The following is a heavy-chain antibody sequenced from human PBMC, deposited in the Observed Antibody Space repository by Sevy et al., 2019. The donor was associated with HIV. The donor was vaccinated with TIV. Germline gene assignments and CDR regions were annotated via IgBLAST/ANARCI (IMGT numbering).Heavy chain of an antibody. CDR2: ISYDGSNE. D-gene: IGHD1-1*01. CDR3: ALERLSSNVAEYFQN. J-gene: IGHJ1*01. Sequence: GGSLRLSCAASGFSLTTSDMHWVRQAPGKGLEWVATISYDGSNEHYADSVKGRFTISRDNSKNALYLQMNSLRAEDTAVYYCALERLSSNVAEYFQNWGQGTLVTVSS. CDR1: GFSLTTSD. V-gene: IGHV3-30*19.